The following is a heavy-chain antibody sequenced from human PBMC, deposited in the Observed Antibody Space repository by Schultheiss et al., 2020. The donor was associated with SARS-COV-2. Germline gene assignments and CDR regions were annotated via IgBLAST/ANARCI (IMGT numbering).Heavy chain of an antibody. CDR1: GFTFSSYG. J-gene: IGHJ6*02. Sequence: GGSLRLSCAASGFTFSSYGMHWVRQAPGKGLEWVAVISYDGSNKYYADSVKGRFTISRDNSKNTLYLQMNSLRAEDTAVYYCARGPRSGWYVPYYYYGMDVWGQGTTVTVSS. CDR2: ISYDGSNK. CDR3: ARGPRSGWYVPYYYYGMDV. V-gene: IGHV3-30*03. D-gene: IGHD6-19*01.